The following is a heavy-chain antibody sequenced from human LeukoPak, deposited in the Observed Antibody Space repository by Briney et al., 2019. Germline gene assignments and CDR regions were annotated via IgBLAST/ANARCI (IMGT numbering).Heavy chain of an antibody. CDR1: GFTVSSNY. CDR3: ARVDYGDYGFDY. V-gene: IGHV3-66*01. D-gene: IGHD4-17*01. CDR2: IYSGGST. J-gene: IGHJ4*02. Sequence: GGSLRLSCTASGFTVSSNYMSWVRQAPGKGLEWVSVIYSGGSTYYADSVKGRFTISRDNSKNTLYLQMNSLRAEDTAVYYCARVDYGDYGFDYWGQGTLVTVSS.